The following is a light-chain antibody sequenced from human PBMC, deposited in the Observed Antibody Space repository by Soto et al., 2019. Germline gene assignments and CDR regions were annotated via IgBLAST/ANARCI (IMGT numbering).Light chain of an antibody. J-gene: IGKJ1*01. Sequence: EIVLTQSPGTLSLSPGERATLSCRPSQSVSSSYLAWYQQKPGQAPRLLIYGASSRATGIPDRFSGSGSGTDFTLTISRLEPEDFAVCYCQQYHSSLWTFGQGTKVDIK. CDR3: QQYHSSLWT. V-gene: IGKV3-20*01. CDR1: QSVSSSY. CDR2: GAS.